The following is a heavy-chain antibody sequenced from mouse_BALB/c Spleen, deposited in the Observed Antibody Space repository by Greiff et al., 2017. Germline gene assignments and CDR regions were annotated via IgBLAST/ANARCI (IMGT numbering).Heavy chain of an antibody. Sequence: EVQLVESGGGLVQPGGSLRLSCATSGFTFTDYYMSWVRQPPGKALEWLGFIRNKANGYTTEYSASVKGRFTISRDNSQSILYLQMNTLRAEDSATYYCARDSGYGNPFAYWGQGTLVTVSA. CDR3: ARDSGYGNPFAY. D-gene: IGHD2-1*01. CDR1: GFTFTDYY. J-gene: IGHJ3*01. V-gene: IGHV7-3*02. CDR2: IRNKANGYTT.